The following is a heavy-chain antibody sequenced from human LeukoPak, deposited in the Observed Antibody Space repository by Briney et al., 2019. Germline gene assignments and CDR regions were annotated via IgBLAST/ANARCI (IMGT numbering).Heavy chain of an antibody. V-gene: IGHV3-48*01. CDR1: GFTFSSYS. Sequence: GGSLRLSCAASGFTFSSYSMNWVRQAPGKGLEWVSFLSSSSSTIYYADSVKGRFTISRDNAKNSLYLQMNSLRAEDTAVYYCASLWFGKSARDYWGQGTLVTVSS. D-gene: IGHD3-10*01. CDR2: LSSSSSTI. CDR3: ASLWFGKSARDY. J-gene: IGHJ4*02.